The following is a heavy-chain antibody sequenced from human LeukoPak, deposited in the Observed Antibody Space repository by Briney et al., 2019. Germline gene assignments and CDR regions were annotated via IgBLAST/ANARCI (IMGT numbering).Heavy chain of an antibody. CDR1: GVSISSGGYY. CDR3: ARDRYYDSSGPIDY. J-gene: IGHJ4*02. CDR2: IYYSGST. V-gene: IGHV4-31*03. Sequence: SQTLSLTCTVSGVSISSGGYYWSWIRQHPGKGLEWIGYIYYSGSTYYNPSLTSRVTISVDTSKNQFSLKLSSVTAADTAVYYCARDRYYDSSGPIDYWGQGTLVTVSS. D-gene: IGHD3-22*01.